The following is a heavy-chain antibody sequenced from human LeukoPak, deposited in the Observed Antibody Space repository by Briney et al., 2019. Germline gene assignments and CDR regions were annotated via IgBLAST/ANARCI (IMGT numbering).Heavy chain of an antibody. CDR1: GFTFSSYG. V-gene: IGHV3-30*02. Sequence: GGSLRLSCAASGFTFSSYGMHWVRQAPGKGLEWVTFVRYDGSNKYYADSVKGRFTISRDNSKNTLYLQMNSLRAEDTAVYYCAKLHTTGTPNGDYWGQGTLVTVSS. CDR3: AKLHTTGTPNGDY. D-gene: IGHD1-1*01. CDR2: VRYDGSNK. J-gene: IGHJ4*02.